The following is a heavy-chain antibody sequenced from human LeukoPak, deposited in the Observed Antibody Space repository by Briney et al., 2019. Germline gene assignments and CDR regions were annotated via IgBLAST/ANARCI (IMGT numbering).Heavy chain of an antibody. J-gene: IGHJ4*02. Sequence: GGSLRLSCAASGFTFSDYWMHWVRQAPGKGLVWASRIESDGSSATYADSVKGRFTISRDNAKNTVYLQMNSLRVEDTGVYYCASALTTVTPHFHYWGQGTLVTVSS. CDR2: IESDGSSA. V-gene: IGHV3-74*01. CDR3: ASALTTVTPHFHY. D-gene: IGHD4-17*01. CDR1: GFTFSDYW.